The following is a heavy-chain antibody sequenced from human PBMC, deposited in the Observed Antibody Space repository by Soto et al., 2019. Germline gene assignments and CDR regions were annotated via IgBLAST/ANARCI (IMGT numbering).Heavy chain of an antibody. CDR2: ISGKNGNT. V-gene: IGHV1-18*04. Sequence: QVQLVQSGVEVKKPGASVKVSCKASGYTFISHGISWVRQAPGQGLVWMGWISGKNGNTNYAQKLQGRVTLTTVTATSTAYMALRSLRSDDTAVYYCARVSSSIVVVPDYGMDVWGQGTTVTVSS. CDR3: ARVSSSIVVVPDYGMDV. D-gene: IGHD2-15*01. J-gene: IGHJ6*02. CDR1: GYTFISHG.